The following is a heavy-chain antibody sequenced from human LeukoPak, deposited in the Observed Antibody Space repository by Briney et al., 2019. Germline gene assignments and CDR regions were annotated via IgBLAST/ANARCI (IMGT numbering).Heavy chain of an antibody. CDR3: ARESSGWYPIDY. J-gene: IGHJ4*02. CDR1: GYTFTSYD. CDR2: MNPNSGNT. V-gene: IGHV1-8*03. D-gene: IGHD6-19*01. Sequence: ASVKVSCKASGYTFTSYDINWVRQATGQGLEWMGWMNPNSGNTGYAQKFQGRVTITRNTSISTAYMELSSLRSEDTAVYYCARESSGWYPIDYWGQGTLVTVSS.